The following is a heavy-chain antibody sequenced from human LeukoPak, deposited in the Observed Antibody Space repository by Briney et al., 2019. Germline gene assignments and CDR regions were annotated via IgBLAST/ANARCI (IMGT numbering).Heavy chain of an antibody. CDR1: GSTFDGYT. CDR2: ISWDGDST. J-gene: IGHJ4*02. V-gene: IGHV3-43*01. CDR3: AKASGYNSGPSDY. Sequence: GDSLTLSCPATGSTFDGYTMHWFRQAPGKELKWVSLISWDGDSTYYADSVKGRFTISRDNSKNSLYLQMNSLRTEDTALYYCAKASGYNSGPSDYWGQGTRVAVSS. D-gene: IGHD6-19*01.